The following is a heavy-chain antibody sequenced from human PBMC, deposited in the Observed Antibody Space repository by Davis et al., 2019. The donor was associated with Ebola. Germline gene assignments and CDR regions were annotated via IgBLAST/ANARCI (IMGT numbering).Heavy chain of an antibody. Sequence: PSETLSLTCTVSGGSISSSSYYWGWIRQPPGKGLEWIGSIYYSGSTYYNPSLKSRVTISVDTSKNQFSLKLSSVTAADTAVYYCARVIVGATRRNWFDPWGQGTLVTVSS. D-gene: IGHD1-26*01. CDR1: GGSISSSSYY. CDR2: IYYSGST. V-gene: IGHV4-39*07. CDR3: ARVIVGATRRNWFDP. J-gene: IGHJ5*02.